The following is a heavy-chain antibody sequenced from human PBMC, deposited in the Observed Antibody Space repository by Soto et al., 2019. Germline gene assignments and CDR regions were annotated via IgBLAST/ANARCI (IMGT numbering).Heavy chain of an antibody. V-gene: IGHV1-3*01. CDR3: ARAPTVVTPWDY. CDR2: INAGNGNT. J-gene: IGHJ4*02. Sequence: GGSVEVSCQGSGLTFHSFCLHWGGQAPGQRLEWMGWINAGNGNTKYSQKFQGRVTITRDTSASTAYMELSSLRSEDTAVYYCARAPTVVTPWDYWGQGTLVTVSS. D-gene: IGHD4-17*01. CDR1: GLTFHSFC.